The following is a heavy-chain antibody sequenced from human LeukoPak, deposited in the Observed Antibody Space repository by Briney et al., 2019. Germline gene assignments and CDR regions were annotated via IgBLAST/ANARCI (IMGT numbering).Heavy chain of an antibody. CDR3: AKATGYSYGYDFDY. Sequence: GGSLRLSCAASGFTLSIYAMSWVRQAPGKGLEWVSSISGTSGNTYYADSVKGRFTISRDNSKNTLYLQMNSLRAEDTAVYYCAKATGYSYGYDFDYWGQGTLVTVSS. CDR1: GFTLSIYA. J-gene: IGHJ4*02. D-gene: IGHD5-18*01. CDR2: ISGTSGNT. V-gene: IGHV3-23*01.